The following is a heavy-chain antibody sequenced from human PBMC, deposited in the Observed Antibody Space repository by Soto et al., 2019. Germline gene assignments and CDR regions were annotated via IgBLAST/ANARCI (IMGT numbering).Heavy chain of an antibody. Sequence: QVQLVQSGAEVKKPGASVKVSCKASGYTFTSYDINWVRQATGQGLEWMGWMNPNSGNTGYAQKFQGRVTMTRNTFISTAYMELSSLRSEDTAVYYCARTMVRGVIKSYYYYGMDVWGQGTTVTVSS. CDR3: ARTMVRGVIKSYYYYGMDV. CDR2: MNPNSGNT. J-gene: IGHJ6*02. D-gene: IGHD3-10*01. CDR1: GYTFTSYD. V-gene: IGHV1-8*01.